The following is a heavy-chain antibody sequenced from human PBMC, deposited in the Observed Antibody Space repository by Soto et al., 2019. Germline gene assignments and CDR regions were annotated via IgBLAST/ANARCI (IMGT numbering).Heavy chain of an antibody. D-gene: IGHD3-22*01. CDR2: IYYSGST. CDR1: GGSISSSRYY. V-gene: IGHV4-39*01. J-gene: IGHJ3*02. Sequence: SETLSLTCTVSGGSISSSRYYWGWIRQPPGKGLEWIGSIYYSGSTYYNPSLKSRVTISVDTSKNQFSLKLSSVTAADTAVYYCARSRYYYDSSGPWPDAFDIWGQGTMVTVSS. CDR3: ARSRYYYDSSGPWPDAFDI.